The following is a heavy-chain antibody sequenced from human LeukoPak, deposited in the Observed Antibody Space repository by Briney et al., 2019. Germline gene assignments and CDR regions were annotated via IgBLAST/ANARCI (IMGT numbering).Heavy chain of an antibody. CDR1: GFTFSSYS. Sequence: GGSLRLSCAASGFTFSSYSMNWVRQAPGKGLEWVTYISSSSSTIYYADSVKGRFTISRDNAKNSLYLQMNSLRAEDTAVYYCAREGGQRLSTTNWFDPWGQGTLVTVSS. CDR3: AREGGQRLSTTNWFDP. J-gene: IGHJ5*02. D-gene: IGHD6-25*01. CDR2: ISSSSSTI. V-gene: IGHV3-48*04.